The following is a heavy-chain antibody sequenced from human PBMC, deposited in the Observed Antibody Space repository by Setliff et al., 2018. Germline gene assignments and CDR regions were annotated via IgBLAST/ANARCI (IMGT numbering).Heavy chain of an antibody. CDR1: GGSISSYY. CDR2: IYYSGST. Sequence: SETLSLTCNVSGGSISSYYWSWIRQPPGKGLEWIGYIYYSGSTNYNPSLKSRVTISVDTSKNQFSLELNSMNAAGPAVYYCARGAYCGGNCFYPFEHWGQGTLVTVSS. CDR3: ARGAYCGGNCFYPFEH. V-gene: IGHV4-59*08. D-gene: IGHD2-21*02. J-gene: IGHJ4*02.